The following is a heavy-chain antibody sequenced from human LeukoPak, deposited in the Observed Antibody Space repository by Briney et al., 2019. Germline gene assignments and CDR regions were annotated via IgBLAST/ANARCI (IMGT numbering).Heavy chain of an antibody. CDR1: GFTFTNYG. CDR3: ARDDCSTTPCYAY. CDR2: IWYDGSKT. Sequence: GGSLRLSCTTSGFTFTNYGINWVRQAPGKGLEWVAAIWYDGSKTSYTDSVKGRFTVSRDISKDTVYLQMNGLKAEDTAVYYCARDDCSTTPCYAYWGQGTLVTVSS. V-gene: IGHV3-33*01. D-gene: IGHD2-2*01. J-gene: IGHJ4*02.